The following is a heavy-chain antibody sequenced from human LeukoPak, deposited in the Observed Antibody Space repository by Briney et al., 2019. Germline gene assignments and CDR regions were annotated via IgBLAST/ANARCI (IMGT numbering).Heavy chain of an antibody. V-gene: IGHV4-59*05. CDR1: GGSMTTHH. Sequence: SETLSLTCTVSGGSMTTHHWNWIRQTPGKGLEGIGSLYYGGTNYYNPSLNSRVTVSGDTSKNQFSLELASVTAADTAVYYCARRSHSPSGSPYWGPGTQVTVSS. D-gene: IGHD3-10*01. J-gene: IGHJ4*02. CDR2: LYYGGTN. CDR3: ARRSHSPSGSPY.